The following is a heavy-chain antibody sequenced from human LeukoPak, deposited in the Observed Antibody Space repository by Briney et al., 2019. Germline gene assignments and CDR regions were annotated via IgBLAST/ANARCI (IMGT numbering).Heavy chain of an antibody. CDR1: GYSISSGYY. Sequence: SETLSLTCTVSGYSISSGYYWGWIRPPPGKGLEWIGSIYHSGSTYYNPSLKSRVTISVDMSKNQSSLKLSSVTAADTAVYYCARDRGYFDWLGLFDPWGQGTLVTVSS. CDR2: IYHSGST. D-gene: IGHD3-9*01. CDR3: ARDRGYFDWLGLFDP. V-gene: IGHV4-38-2*02. J-gene: IGHJ5*02.